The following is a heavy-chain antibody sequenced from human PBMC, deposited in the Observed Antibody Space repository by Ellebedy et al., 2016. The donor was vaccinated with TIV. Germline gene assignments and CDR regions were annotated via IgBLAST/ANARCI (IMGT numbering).Heavy chain of an antibody. Sequence: GESLKISCAASGFTFSRYWMSWVRQAPGKGLEWVANIKQDGSEKYYVDSVKGRFTISRDNAKNSLYLQMNSLRAEDTAVYYCARGYASPNYWGQGTLVTVSS. CDR2: IKQDGSEK. D-gene: IGHD2-8*01. CDR3: ARGYASPNY. CDR1: GFTFSRYW. V-gene: IGHV3-7*01. J-gene: IGHJ4*02.